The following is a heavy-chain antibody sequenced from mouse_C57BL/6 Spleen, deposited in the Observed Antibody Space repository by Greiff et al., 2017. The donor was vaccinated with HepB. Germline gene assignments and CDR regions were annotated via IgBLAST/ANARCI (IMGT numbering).Heavy chain of an antibody. D-gene: IGHD2-4*01. J-gene: IGHJ1*03. CDR2: IHPNSGST. Sequence: LVESGAELVKPGASVKLSCKASGYTFTSYWMHWVKQRPGQGLEWIGMIHPNSGSTNYNEKFKSKATLTVDKSSSTAYMQLSSLTSEDSAVYYCARNGVYDYDGYFDVWGTGTTVTVSS. CDR1: GYTFTSYW. V-gene: IGHV1-64*01. CDR3: ARNGVYDYDGYFDV.